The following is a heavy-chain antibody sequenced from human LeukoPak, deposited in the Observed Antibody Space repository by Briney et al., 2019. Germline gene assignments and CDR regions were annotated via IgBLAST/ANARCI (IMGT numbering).Heavy chain of an antibody. V-gene: IGHV6-1*01. CDR3: ARKGTAGKMVRGEAFDI. J-gene: IGHJ3*02. D-gene: IGHD3-10*01. CDR2: TYYRSKWYN. CDR1: GDSVSSNSAA. Sequence: SQTLSLTCAISGDSVSSNSAAWNWIRQSPSRGLEWLGRTYYRSKWYNDYAVSVKSRININPDTSKNQFSLQLNSVTPEDTAVYYCARKGTAGKMVRGEAFDIWGQGTMVTVSS.